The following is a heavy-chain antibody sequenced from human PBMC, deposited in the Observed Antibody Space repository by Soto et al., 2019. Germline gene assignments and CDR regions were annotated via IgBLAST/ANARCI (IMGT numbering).Heavy chain of an antibody. Sequence: QVQLVQSGAEVKKPGASVKVSCKASGFTFSNYGITWLRQVPGQGLEWMGWIRAYNGNTVHGQEYQGRLTMTTDTSTSSAYMELRSLRPDDTAVYYWTRPQKDILTGSYTNYFDPWGQGTLVTVSS. D-gene: IGHD3-9*01. CDR2: IRAYNGNT. J-gene: IGHJ5*02. CDR3: TRPQKDILTGSYTNYFDP. V-gene: IGHV1-18*01. CDR1: GFTFSNYG.